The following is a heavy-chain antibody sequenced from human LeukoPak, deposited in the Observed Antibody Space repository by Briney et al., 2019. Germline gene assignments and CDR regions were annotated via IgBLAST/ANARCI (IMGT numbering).Heavy chain of an antibody. D-gene: IGHD3-10*01. CDR1: GFTFSSYS. V-gene: IGHV3-48*04. Sequence: GGSLRLSCAASGFTFSSYSMNWVRQAPGKGLEWVSYISSSGSTIYYADSVKGRFTISRDNAKNSLYLQMNSLRAEDTAVYYRARETRYYGSGSYLYYYYYYGMDVWGQGTTVTVS. CDR3: ARETRYYGSGSYLYYYYYYGMDV. J-gene: IGHJ6*02. CDR2: ISSSGSTI.